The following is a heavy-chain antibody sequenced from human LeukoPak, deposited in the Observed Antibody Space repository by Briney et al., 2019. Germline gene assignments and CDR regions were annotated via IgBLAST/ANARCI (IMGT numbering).Heavy chain of an antibody. J-gene: IGHJ3*02. V-gene: IGHV3-30-3*01. Sequence: GSLRLSCAASRFTFSHYAMHWVRQAPGKGLEWVAVISYDGNNKYYADSVKGRFTISRDNSRNTLSLQMNGLRAEDTAVYYCARSRGSPNTGEDAFDIWGQGTLVTVSS. CDR2: ISYDGNNK. D-gene: IGHD2-8*02. CDR1: RFTFSHYA. CDR3: ARSRGSPNTGEDAFDI.